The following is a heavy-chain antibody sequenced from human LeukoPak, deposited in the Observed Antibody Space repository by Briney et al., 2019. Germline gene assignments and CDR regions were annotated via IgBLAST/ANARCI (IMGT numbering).Heavy chain of an antibody. CDR1: GGSFSGYY. J-gene: IGHJ4*02. V-gene: IGHV4-34*01. D-gene: IGHD6-13*01. Sequence: SETLSLTCAVYGGSFSGYYWSWIRQPPGKGLEWIGEINHSGSTNYNPSLKSRVTISVDTSKNQFSLKLSSVTAADTAVYYCALYSSSWYVLTHWGQGTLVTVSS. CDR2: INHSGST. CDR3: ALYSSSWYVLTH.